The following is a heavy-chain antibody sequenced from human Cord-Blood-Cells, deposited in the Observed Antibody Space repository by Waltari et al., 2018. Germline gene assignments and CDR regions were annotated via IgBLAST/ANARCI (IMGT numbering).Heavy chain of an antibody. CDR2: SSGNSGSR. J-gene: IGHJ4*02. Sequence: EVQLVESGGGLVQPGRSLRLSCAASGFTFDDYAMHWVRQAPGKGLEWVAGSSGNSGSRGEADAVKGRFTSSRDNAKNSLYLQMNSLRAEDMALYYCAKAPIGIAAAGHFDYWGQGTLVTVSS. V-gene: IGHV3-9*03. CDR3: AKAPIGIAAAGHFDY. CDR1: GFTFDDYA. D-gene: IGHD6-13*01.